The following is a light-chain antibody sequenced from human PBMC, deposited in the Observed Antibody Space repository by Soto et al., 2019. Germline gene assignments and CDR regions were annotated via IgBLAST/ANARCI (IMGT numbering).Light chain of an antibody. Sequence: DIPMTQSPSSVSASIGDRVTITCRARQDIGSWLAWYQQKPGKAPKLLIYTASTLQIGVPSRFRGSGSGTDFTLTISNLQPDDFATYYCQQTNSFPRTFGQGTRLRMK. CDR3: QQTNSFPRT. J-gene: IGKJ2*01. V-gene: IGKV1-12*01. CDR2: TAS. CDR1: QDIGSW.